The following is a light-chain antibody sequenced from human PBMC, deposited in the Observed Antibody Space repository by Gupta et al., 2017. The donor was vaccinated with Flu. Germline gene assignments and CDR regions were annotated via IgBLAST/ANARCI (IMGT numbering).Light chain of an antibody. Sequence: IVMTQSPASLSVSPGERATLSCRASQSVGSNLAWYQQKPGLAPRLLIYDASTRATGVPARFSGSGSGTEFSLTVGSLQSEDFAIYYCHQYDEWPPTRTFGQGTKVEIK. V-gene: IGKV3-15*01. J-gene: IGKJ1*01. CDR2: DAS. CDR1: QSVGSN. CDR3: HQYDEWPPTRT.